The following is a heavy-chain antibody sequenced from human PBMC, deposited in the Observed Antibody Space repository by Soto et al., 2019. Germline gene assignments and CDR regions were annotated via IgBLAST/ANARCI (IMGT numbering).Heavy chain of an antibody. V-gene: IGHV3-23*01. CDR2: ISGSGDKT. J-gene: IGHJ4*01. CDR3: AKDPTDERLVITPLEP. Sequence: GGSLRLSCVASGFTFGTYAMSCVRQAPGKGLEWVSSISGSGDKTYDADFARGRFTVSRDNSKNTLYLQMNSLRVEDTALYYCAKDPTDERLVITPLEPWGQGTLVTVSS. CDR1: GFTFGTYA. D-gene: IGHD3-9*01.